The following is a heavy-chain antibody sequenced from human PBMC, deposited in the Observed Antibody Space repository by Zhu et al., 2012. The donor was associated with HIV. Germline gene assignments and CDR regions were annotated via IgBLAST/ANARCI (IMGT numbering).Heavy chain of an antibody. J-gene: IGHJ4*02. D-gene: IGHD6-13*01. V-gene: IGHV4-30-4*08. CDR1: GGSISSGDYY. Sequence: QVQLQESGPGLVKPSQTLSLTCTVSGGSISSGDYYWSWIRQPPGKGLGWIGYIYYSGSTYYSPSLKSRVTISVDTSKNQFPLKLSSVTAADTAVYYCAREYSSSWYIDYWGQGTLVTVSS. CDR2: IYYSGST. CDR3: AREYSSSWYIDY.